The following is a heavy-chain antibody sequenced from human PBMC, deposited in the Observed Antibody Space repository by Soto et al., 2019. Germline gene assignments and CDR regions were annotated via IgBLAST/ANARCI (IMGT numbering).Heavy chain of an antibody. D-gene: IGHD5-18*01. CDR3: ARGPVDFDVDTEFDY. CDR2: IYYSGST. J-gene: IGHJ4*02. CDR1: GGSISSYY. Sequence: KSSETLSLTCTVSGGSISSYYWSWIRQPPGKGLEWIGYIYYSGSTNYNPSLKSRVTISVDTSKNQFSLKLSSVTAADAAVYYCARGPVDFDVDTEFDYWGRGTLVTVSS. V-gene: IGHV4-59*01.